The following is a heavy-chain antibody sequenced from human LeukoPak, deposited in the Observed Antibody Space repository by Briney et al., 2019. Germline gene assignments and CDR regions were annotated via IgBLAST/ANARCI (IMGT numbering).Heavy chain of an antibody. CDR3: ARDGEQMVKDYYYYYMDV. J-gene: IGHJ6*03. CDR2: ISGSGSGT. Sequence: PGGSLRLSCAASGFTFSSYGMSWVRQAPGKGLEWVSGISGSGSGTYYADSVKGRFTISRDNSKNTLYLQMNSLRAEDTAVYYCARDGEQMVKDYYYYYMDVWGKGTTVTVSS. CDR1: GFTFSSYG. D-gene: IGHD5-18*01. V-gene: IGHV3-23*01.